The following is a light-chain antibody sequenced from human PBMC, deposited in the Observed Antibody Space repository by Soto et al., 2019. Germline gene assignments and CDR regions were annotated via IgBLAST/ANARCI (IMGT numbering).Light chain of an antibody. CDR3: QQYGSSTRT. CDR2: DAS. Sequence: TQSPSSVSASVGDRVTITCRASQGISSWLAWYQQKPGQAPRLXIYDASSRATGIPDRFSGSGSGTEFTLTISRLEPEDFEVYDCQQYGSSTRTFGQGTKVDIK. V-gene: IGKV3-20*01. CDR1: QGISSW. J-gene: IGKJ1*01.